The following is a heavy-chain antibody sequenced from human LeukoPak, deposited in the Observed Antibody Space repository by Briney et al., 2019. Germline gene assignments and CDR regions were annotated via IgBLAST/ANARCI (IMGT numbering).Heavy chain of an antibody. D-gene: IGHD6-19*01. V-gene: IGHV3-33*01. CDR2: IWYDGSNK. CDR1: GFTFSSHG. Sequence: PGRSLRLSCAASGFTFSSHGMHWVRQAPGKGLEWVAVIWYDGSNKYYADSVKGRFTISRDNAKNSLYLQMNSLRAEDTAVYYCARALEPSIAVIDYWGQGTLVTVSS. CDR3: ARALEPSIAVIDY. J-gene: IGHJ4*02.